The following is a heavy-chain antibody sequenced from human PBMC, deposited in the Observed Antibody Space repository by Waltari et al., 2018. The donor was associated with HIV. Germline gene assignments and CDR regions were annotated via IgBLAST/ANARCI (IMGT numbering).Heavy chain of an antibody. V-gene: IGHV3-23*01. Sequence: VQVLESGAVLVQLGGLLRLSCPPSELPFAPPGLRSLRQAPGMGLEWVSTIRSSDAATYYSESVKGRFTISRDSSKNTMYLHMNSLRVEDTALYYCAKIVVDARINTYFHFDYWGQGTQVTVSS. CDR3: AKIVVDARINTYFHFDY. J-gene: IGHJ4*02. CDR1: ELPFAPPG. D-gene: IGHD2-15*01. CDR2: IRSSDAAT.